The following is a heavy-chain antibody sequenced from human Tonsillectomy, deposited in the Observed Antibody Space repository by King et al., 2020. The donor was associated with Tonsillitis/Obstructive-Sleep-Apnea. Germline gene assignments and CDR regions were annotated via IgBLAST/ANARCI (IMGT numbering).Heavy chain of an antibody. CDR2: IYPDDSDT. J-gene: IGHJ5*02. V-gene: IGHV5-51*03. CDR3: ARLTRSSGWFDP. CDR1: GYSFTNYW. Sequence: EVQLVESGAEVKKPGECLKISCKGSGYSFTNYWNGWVRQMPGKGLEWMGIIYPDDSDTRYSPSFQGQVTISADKSISTAYLQWSSLKASDTAMYYCARLTRSSGWFDPWGQGTLVTVSS. D-gene: IGHD6-6*01.